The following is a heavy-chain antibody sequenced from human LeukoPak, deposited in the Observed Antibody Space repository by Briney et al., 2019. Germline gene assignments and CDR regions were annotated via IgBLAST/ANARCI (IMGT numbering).Heavy chain of an antibody. CDR1: GFTFSSYA. Sequence: PGGSLRLSCAASGFTFSSYAMSWVRQAPGKGLERVSAISGSGGSTYYADSVKGRFTISRDNSKNTLYLQMNSLRAEDTAVYYCAKDCSSTSCRFEGWGQGTLVTVSS. V-gene: IGHV3-23*01. CDR2: ISGSGGST. D-gene: IGHD2-2*01. J-gene: IGHJ4*02. CDR3: AKDCSSTSCRFEG.